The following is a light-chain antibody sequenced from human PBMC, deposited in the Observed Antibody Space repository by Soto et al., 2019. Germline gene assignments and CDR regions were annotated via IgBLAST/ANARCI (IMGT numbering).Light chain of an antibody. V-gene: IGKV3-11*01. Sequence: EIVLTQSPATLSLSPGERATLSFRASQSVSSYLAWYQQTPGQAPRLLIYDASNRATGIPARFSGSGSGTDFTLTISSLEPEDFAVYYCQQRSNWPWTFGQGTKV. J-gene: IGKJ1*01. CDR3: QQRSNWPWT. CDR2: DAS. CDR1: QSVSSY.